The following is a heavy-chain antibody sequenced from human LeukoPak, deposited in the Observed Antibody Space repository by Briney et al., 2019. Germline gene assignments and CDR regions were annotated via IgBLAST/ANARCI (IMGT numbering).Heavy chain of an antibody. D-gene: IGHD1-26*01. V-gene: IGHV3-11*04. CDR2: ISSGSTI. CDR3: ARDPNSIVGALDY. CDR1: GFTFSDYY. J-gene: IGHJ4*02. Sequence: PGGSLRLSCAASGFTFSDYYMSWIRQAPGKGLEWVSYISSGSTIYYADSVKGRFTISRDNAKNSLYLQMNSLRAEDTAVYYCARDPNSIVGALDYWGQGTLVTVSS.